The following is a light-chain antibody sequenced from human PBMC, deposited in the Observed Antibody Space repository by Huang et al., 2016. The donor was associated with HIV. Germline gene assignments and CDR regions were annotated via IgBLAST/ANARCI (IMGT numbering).Light chain of an antibody. Sequence: DIVVTQSPDSLALSLGGRAAIHCTAIHGVLKTSNNKNCLSWYQLKPGQPPKLLIYWASTRESGVPDRFSGSGSGTHFTLTIASLQAEDVAVYYCHQYYDTPQTFGQGTKVEVK. CDR2: WAS. J-gene: IGKJ1*01. V-gene: IGKV4-1*01. CDR1: HGVLKTSNNKNC. CDR3: HQYYDTPQT.